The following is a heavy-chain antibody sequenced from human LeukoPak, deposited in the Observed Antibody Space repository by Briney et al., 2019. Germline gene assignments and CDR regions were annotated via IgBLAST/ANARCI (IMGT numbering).Heavy chain of an antibody. Sequence: ASVKVPCKVSGYTLTELSMHWVRQAPGKGLEWMGGFDPEDGETIYAQKFQGRVTMTEDTSTDTAYMELSSLRSEDTAVYYCATAPVGASELYYFDYWGQGTLVTVSS. CDR2: FDPEDGET. CDR3: ATAPVGASELYYFDY. J-gene: IGHJ4*02. D-gene: IGHD1-26*01. CDR1: GYTLTELS. V-gene: IGHV1-24*01.